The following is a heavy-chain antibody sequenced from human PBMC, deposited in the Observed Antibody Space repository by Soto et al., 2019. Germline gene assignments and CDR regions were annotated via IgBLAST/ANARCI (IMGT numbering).Heavy chain of an antibody. CDR1: GFTFSSYA. J-gene: IGHJ4*02. D-gene: IGHD3-9*01. V-gene: IGHV3-23*01. CDR2: ISGSGGST. Sequence: GGSLRLSCAASGFTFSSYAMSWVRQAPGKGLEWVSAISGSGGSTYYADSVKGRFTISRDNSKNTLYLQMNSLRAEDTAVYYCAKDRAKLRYMPYYFDYWGQGTLVTVSS. CDR3: AKDRAKLRYMPYYFDY.